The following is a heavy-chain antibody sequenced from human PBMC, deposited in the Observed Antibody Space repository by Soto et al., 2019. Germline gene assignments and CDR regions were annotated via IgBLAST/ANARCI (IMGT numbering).Heavy chain of an antibody. D-gene: IGHD3-10*02. V-gene: IGHV3-23*01. CDR1: GFTFTSYA. CDR3: AKDPSTINMCDYYFDS. Sequence: GESLKISCAASGFTFTSYALSWVRQAPGKGLEWVSVISGTGRSTYYAESVKGRFTISRDNSMNTLYLQMKSLRAEDTAVYYCAKDPSTINMCDYYFDSWGPGTTVTVSS. CDR2: ISGTGRST. J-gene: IGHJ4*02.